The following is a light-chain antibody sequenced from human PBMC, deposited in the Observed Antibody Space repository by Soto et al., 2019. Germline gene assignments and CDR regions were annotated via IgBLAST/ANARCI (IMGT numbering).Light chain of an antibody. J-gene: IGKJ1*01. CDR2: GAS. V-gene: IGKV1-6*01. Sequence: AIQMTQSPSSLSASIGDTVTITCRASQAIRGDLGWYQQKPGKAPKLLIYGASTLESGVPSRFGGSGSGTDFSLTISGLQSEDFATYYCLQDNDYPWTFGQGTKVEF. CDR3: LQDNDYPWT. CDR1: QAIRGD.